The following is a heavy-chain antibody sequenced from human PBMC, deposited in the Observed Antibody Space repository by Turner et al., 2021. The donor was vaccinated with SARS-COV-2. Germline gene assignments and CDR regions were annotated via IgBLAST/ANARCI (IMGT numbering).Heavy chain of an antibody. J-gene: IGHJ3*01. V-gene: IGHV3-30-3*01. CDR1: GFSLNNYA. D-gene: IGHD3-9*01. Sequence: QVQLVETGGGVVPPVRSLRLSCVASGFSLNNYAFHWVRQAPGKGLKWLSVISYDGGNTYFADSLKSRFTMSRDNSKNTVYLQMNSLRAEDTAVYYCASDLRRYATAAFDVWGQGTMVSVSS. CDR3: ASDLRRYATAAFDV. CDR2: ISYDGGNT.